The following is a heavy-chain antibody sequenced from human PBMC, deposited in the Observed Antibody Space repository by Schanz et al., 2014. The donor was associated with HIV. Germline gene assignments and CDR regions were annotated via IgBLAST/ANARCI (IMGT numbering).Heavy chain of an antibody. Sequence: QVQLVQSGGGVVQPGRSLRLSCTASRFTFSNSALHWVRQAPGKGLEWVALISHNGSNKNYADSVKGRFTISRDSSKNTLYLQMNSLRAEDTAVYYCARDAASHSYGSTMDVWGQGTTVTVSS. V-gene: IGHV3-30-3*01. J-gene: IGHJ6*02. D-gene: IGHD5-18*01. CDR3: ARDAASHSYGSTMDV. CDR2: ISHNGSNK. CDR1: RFTFSNSA.